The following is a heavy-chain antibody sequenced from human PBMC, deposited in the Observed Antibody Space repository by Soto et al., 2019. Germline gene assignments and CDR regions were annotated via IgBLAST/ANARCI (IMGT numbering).Heavy chain of an antibody. CDR1: GGTFSSYA. V-gene: IGHV1-69*06. CDR2: IIPIFGTA. J-gene: IGHJ6*02. CDR3: ARVGSGGSSYGYYYYGMDV. Sequence: QEQLVQSGAEVKKPGSSVKVSCKASGGTFSSYAISWVRQAPGQGLEWMGGIIPIFGTANYAQKFQGRVTITAEKSTSTAYMELSSLRSEDTAVYYCARVGSGGSSYGYYYYGMDVWGQGTTVTVSS. D-gene: IGHD6-6*01.